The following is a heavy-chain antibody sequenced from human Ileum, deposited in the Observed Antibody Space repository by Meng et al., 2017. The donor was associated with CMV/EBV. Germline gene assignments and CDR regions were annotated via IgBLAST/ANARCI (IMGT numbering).Heavy chain of an antibody. CDR3: ARYLAGAGWLDP. CDR2: ISSGRTTM. Sequence: GESLKISCAASGFTFSSYSMHWVRQAPGKGLEWISYISSGRTTMDYAESVKGRFTISRDNARNSLFLQMNSLRGDDTAVYYGARYLAGAGWLDPWGQGTLVTVSS. J-gene: IGHJ5*02. V-gene: IGHV3-48*04. CDR1: GFTFSSYS. D-gene: IGHD3-10*01.